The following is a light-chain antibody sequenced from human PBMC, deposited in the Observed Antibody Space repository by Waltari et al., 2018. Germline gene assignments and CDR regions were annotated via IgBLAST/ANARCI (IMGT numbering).Light chain of an antibody. CDR3: QQYNNWPFA. CDR2: AAS. J-gene: IGKJ2*01. CDR1: QRISSN. V-gene: IGKV3-15*01. Sequence: EIVMTQSPATLSWSPGERATLSCRASQRISSNLACYQQKPGQAPRLLIYAASTRATGIPARFSGSGSGTEFTLTISSLQPEDFAIYYCQQYNNWPFAFGQVTKLEVK.